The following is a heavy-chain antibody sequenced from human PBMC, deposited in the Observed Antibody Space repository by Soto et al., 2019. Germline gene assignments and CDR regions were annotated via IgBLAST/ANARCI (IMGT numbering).Heavy chain of an antibody. CDR3: ARDRPLFD. CDR1: GFTFNNYA. D-gene: IGHD3-10*02. J-gene: IGHJ4*02. V-gene: IGHV3-48*02. CDR2: ISSTSVTI. Sequence: EVQLVESGGSLLQPGGSLRLSCAASGFTFNNYAMNWVRQAPGKGLESISYISSTSVTIYYADSVRGRFTISRDNAKNSLFLQMNSLGDEDTAVYYCARDRPLFDWGQGTLVTVSS.